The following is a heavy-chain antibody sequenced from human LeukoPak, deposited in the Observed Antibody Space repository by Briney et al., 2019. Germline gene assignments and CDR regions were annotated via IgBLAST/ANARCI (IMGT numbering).Heavy chain of an antibody. CDR3: ARAPYSSSWHLYYYYYGMDV. D-gene: IGHD6-13*01. CDR2: MNPNSGNT. V-gene: IGHV1-8*02. Sequence: GASVKVSCKASGGTFSSYAISWVRQAPGQGLEWMGWMNPNSGNTGYAQKFQGRVTMTRNTSISTAYMELSSLRSEDTAVYYCARAPYSSSWHLYYYYYGMDVWGQGTTVTVSS. J-gene: IGHJ6*02. CDR1: GGTFSSYA.